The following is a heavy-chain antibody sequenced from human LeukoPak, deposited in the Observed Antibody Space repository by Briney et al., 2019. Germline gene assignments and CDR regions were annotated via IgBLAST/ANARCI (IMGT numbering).Heavy chain of an antibody. D-gene: IGHD4-17*01. V-gene: IGHV4-59*11. Sequence: SETLSLTCAVSDDSFSSHYWTWIRQPPGKGQEWIGYISYIGSTNYNPSLKSRVTISIDTSKNHFSLKLSSVTAADTAVYYCARDLVTVTKGFDIWGQGTMVSVSS. CDR3: ARDLVTVTKGFDI. J-gene: IGHJ3*02. CDR2: ISYIGST. CDR1: DDSFSSHY.